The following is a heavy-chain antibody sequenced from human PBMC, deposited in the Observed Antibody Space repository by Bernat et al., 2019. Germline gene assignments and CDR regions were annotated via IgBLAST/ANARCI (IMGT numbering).Heavy chain of an antibody. Sequence: VQLVESGGGVVQPGRSLRLSCAASGFTFSSYAMHWVRQAPGKGLEWVAVISYDGSNKYYADSVKGRFTISRDNSKNTLYLQMNSLRAEDTAVYYCARDPAMAYYYYGMDVWGQGTTVTVSS. CDR2: ISYDGSNK. CDR3: ARDPAMAYYYYGMDV. D-gene: IGHD5-18*01. J-gene: IGHJ6*02. V-gene: IGHV3-30-3*01. CDR1: GFTFSSYA.